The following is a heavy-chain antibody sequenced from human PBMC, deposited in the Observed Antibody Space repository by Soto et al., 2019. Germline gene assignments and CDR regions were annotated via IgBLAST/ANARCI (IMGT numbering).Heavy chain of an antibody. V-gene: IGHV1-18*01. CDR1: GYPFPSYG. J-gene: IGHJ4*02. D-gene: IGHD2-15*01. CDR3: ARSPRPRWYFDY. CDR2: ISAYNGNT. Sequence: AAVKFSCKASGYPFPSYGISWVRQAPGQGLEWMGWISAYNGNTNYAQKLQGRVTMTTDTSTSTAYMELRSLRSDDTAVYYCARSPRPRWYFDYWGQGTLVTVS.